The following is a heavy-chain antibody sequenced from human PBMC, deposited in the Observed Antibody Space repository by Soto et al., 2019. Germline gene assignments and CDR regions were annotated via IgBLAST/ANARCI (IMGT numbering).Heavy chain of an antibody. J-gene: IGHJ3*02. V-gene: IGHV4-59*01. CDR2: IYYSGST. CDR1: GGSISSYY. D-gene: IGHD7-27*01. Sequence: SETLSLTCTVSGGSISSYYWSWIRQPPGKGLEWIGYIYYSGSTNYNPSLKSRVTISVDTSKNQFSLKLSSVTAADTAVYYCARWLANWGGKKDAFDIWGQGTMVTVSS. CDR3: ARWLANWGGKKDAFDI.